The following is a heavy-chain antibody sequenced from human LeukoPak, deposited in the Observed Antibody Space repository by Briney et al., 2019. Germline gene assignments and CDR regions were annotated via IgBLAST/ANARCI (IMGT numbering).Heavy chain of an antibody. V-gene: IGHV3-30*18. CDR3: AKDRDYYDSSGYPDY. Sequence: GGSLGLSCAASGFTFSSYGMHWVRQAPGKGLEWVAVISYDGSNKYYADSVKGRFTISRDNSKNTLYLQMNGLRAEDTAVYYCAKDRDYYDSSGYPDYWGQGTLVTVSS. D-gene: IGHD3-22*01. CDR1: GFTFSSYG. J-gene: IGHJ4*02. CDR2: ISYDGSNK.